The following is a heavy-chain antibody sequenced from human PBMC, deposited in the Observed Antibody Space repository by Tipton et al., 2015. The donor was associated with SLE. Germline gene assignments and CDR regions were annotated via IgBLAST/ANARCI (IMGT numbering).Heavy chain of an antibody. J-gene: IGHJ4*02. D-gene: IGHD4-17*01. CDR2: FYYSGSA. Sequence: TLSLTCTVSGGSMNTYYWNWIRQFPGKGLEWIGYFYYSGSANYNPSLKSRVTISVDASKNQLSLRLSSVTAADTAVYYCAREQPTDYVFDYWGQGTLVTVSS. CDR1: GGSMNTYY. CDR3: AREQPTDYVFDY. V-gene: IGHV4-59*12.